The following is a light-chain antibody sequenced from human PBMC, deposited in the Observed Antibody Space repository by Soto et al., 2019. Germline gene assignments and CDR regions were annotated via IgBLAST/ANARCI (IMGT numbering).Light chain of an antibody. CDR3: RKYNNWPPIT. CDR1: QSVSSS. V-gene: IGKV3D-15*01. Sequence: EIVVTQSPATLSVSPGERVTLSCRASQSVSSSLAWYQQKPGQAPRLLIYGASTRATGIPARFSGSGSGTEFTMTIRSMQSEDFAVYYCRKYNNWPPITFGQGTRLEIK. J-gene: IGKJ5*01. CDR2: GAS.